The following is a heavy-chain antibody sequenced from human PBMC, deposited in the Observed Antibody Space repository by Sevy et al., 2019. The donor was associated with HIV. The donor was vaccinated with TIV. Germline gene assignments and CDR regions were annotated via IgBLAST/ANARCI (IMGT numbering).Heavy chain of an antibody. Sequence: SETLSLTCTVSGGSISSYYWSWIRQPPGKGLEWIGYIYYSGSTNYNPSLKSRVTISVDTSKNQFSLTLSSVTAADTAVYYCARAGSYGWGSYYYWGQGTLVTVSS. CDR1: GGSISSYY. CDR2: IYYSGST. V-gene: IGHV4-59*01. CDR3: ARAGSYGWGSYYY. D-gene: IGHD3-10*01. J-gene: IGHJ4*02.